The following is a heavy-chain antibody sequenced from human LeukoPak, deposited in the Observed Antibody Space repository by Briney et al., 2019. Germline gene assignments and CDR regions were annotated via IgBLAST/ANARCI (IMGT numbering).Heavy chain of an antibody. CDR1: GLTFSRYT. CDR2: ISNSGTFI. V-gene: IGHV3-21*01. CDR3: ARAVAPAAIEEALNI. Sequence: PGGSLRLSCAASGLTFSRYTMNWVRQAPGKGLEWVSSISNSGTFIYYADSVKGRFTISRDNAKNSLFLQTNSLRVEDTAVYFCARAVAPAAIEEALNIWGQGTMVTVSS. D-gene: IGHD2-15*01. J-gene: IGHJ3*02.